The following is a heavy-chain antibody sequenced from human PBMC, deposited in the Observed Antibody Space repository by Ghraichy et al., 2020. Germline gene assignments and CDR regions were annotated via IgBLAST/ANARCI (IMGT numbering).Heavy chain of an antibody. CDR3: ARLEVPGNFDY. Sequence: SETLSLTCTVSGGPVSSSNSYWAWLRQSPGKGLEWIANVYYTGQKYYNPSLRIRVTISVDTSKNQFSLNLYSVTAPDTAVYYCARLEVPGNFDYWGQGTLVPVSS. V-gene: IGHV4-39*01. CDR2: VYYTGQK. CDR1: GGPVSSSNSY. D-gene: IGHD3-3*01. J-gene: IGHJ4*02.